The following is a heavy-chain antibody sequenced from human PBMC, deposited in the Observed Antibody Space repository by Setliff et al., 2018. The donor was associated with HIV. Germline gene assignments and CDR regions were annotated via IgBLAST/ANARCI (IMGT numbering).Heavy chain of an antibody. V-gene: IGHV1-24*01. CDR2: FDPEDGDT. CDR3: ATAKEQWLAEGGFDY. Sequence: ASVKVSCKVSGYSLTELSMHWVRQASEKGLEWMGRFDPEDGDTLYAQKSQGRVTMTEDTSTDTAYMELSGLRSEDTAVYYCATAKEQWLAEGGFDYWGQGTLVTVSS. CDR1: GYSLTELS. J-gene: IGHJ4*01. D-gene: IGHD6-19*01.